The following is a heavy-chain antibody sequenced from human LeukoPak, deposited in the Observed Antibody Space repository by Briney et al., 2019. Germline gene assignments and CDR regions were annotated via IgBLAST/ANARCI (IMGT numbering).Heavy chain of an antibody. CDR3: ARGPNSNWSGLDF. Sequence: GGSLRLSCTASGFSFSGHWMHWARQLPGKGLVWVSRISPTGSTTSYADSVKGRFTVSRDNAKTTLYLQVNNLRAEDTAVYYCARGPNSNWSGLDFWGQGTLLTVSS. V-gene: IGHV3-74*01. J-gene: IGHJ4*02. CDR2: ISPTGSTT. CDR1: GFSFSGHW. D-gene: IGHD6-6*01.